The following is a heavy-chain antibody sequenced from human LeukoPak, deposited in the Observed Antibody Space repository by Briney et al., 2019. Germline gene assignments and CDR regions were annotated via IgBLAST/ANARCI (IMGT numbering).Heavy chain of an antibody. J-gene: IGHJ4*02. D-gene: IGHD1-1*01. Sequence: SQTLSLTCAVSGDSISSGDYYWSWIRQPPGTGLEWIGFIYYTGRTYYNPSLKSRVTMSVDTSKNQFSLNLISVTAADTAVYYCARVRYNWNEDDYWGQGILVTVSS. CDR2: IYYTGRT. CDR1: GDSISSGDYY. V-gene: IGHV4-30-4*01. CDR3: ARVRYNWNEDDY.